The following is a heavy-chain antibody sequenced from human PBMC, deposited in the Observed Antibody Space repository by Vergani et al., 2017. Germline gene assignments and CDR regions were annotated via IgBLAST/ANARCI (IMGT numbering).Heavy chain of an antibody. CDR3: ASADRGVVPAAYAEYSSSWPFWY. CDR2: INHSGST. Sequence: QVQLQQWGAGLLKPSETLSLTCAVYGGSFSGYYWSWIRQPPGKGLEWIGEINHSGSTNYNPSLKSRVTIPVDTSKNQFSLKLSSVTAADTAVYYCASADRGVVPAAYAEYSSSWPFWYWGQGTLVTVSS. V-gene: IGHV4-34*01. CDR1: GGSFSGYY. D-gene: IGHD2-2*01. J-gene: IGHJ4*02.